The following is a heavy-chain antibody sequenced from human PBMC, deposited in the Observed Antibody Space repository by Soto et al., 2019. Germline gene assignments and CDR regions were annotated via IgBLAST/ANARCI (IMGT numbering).Heavy chain of an antibody. V-gene: IGHV3-74*01. D-gene: IGHD2-8*01. CDR2: ISSEGTTT. Sequence: EVQLVESGGGLVQPGKALRLSCAASGLTFSKYWMHWVRQAPGKGPVWVSYISSEGTTTDYADSVKGRFTISRDNAKNTLYLQMDGLRVEDTAVYYCAIQDCTNDVCLEAAVTVGGALEYWGQGAQVTVSS. CDR3: AIQDCTNDVCLEAAVTVGGALEY. CDR1: GLTFSKYW. J-gene: IGHJ4*02.